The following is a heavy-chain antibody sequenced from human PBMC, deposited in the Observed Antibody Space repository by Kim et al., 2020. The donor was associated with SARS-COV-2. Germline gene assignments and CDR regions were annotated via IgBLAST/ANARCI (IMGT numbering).Heavy chain of an antibody. D-gene: IGHD6-19*01. CDR2: INPSGGST. CDR3: ALEGQGQWLGYYFDY. Sequence: ASVKVSCKASGYTFTSYYMHWVRQAPGQGLEWMGIINPSGGSTSYAQKFQGRVTMTRDTSTSTVYMELSSLRSEDTAVYYCALEGQGQWLGYYFDYWGQGTLVTVSS. J-gene: IGHJ4*02. CDR1: GYTFTSYY. V-gene: IGHV1-46*01.